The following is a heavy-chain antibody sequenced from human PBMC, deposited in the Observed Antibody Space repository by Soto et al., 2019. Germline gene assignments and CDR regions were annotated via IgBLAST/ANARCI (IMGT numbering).Heavy chain of an antibody. V-gene: IGHV3-33*01. CDR1: GFTFSSYG. D-gene: IGHD3-22*01. CDR2: IWYDGSNK. Sequence: PGGSLILSCAASGFTFSSYGMHWVRQAPGKGLEWVAVIWYDGSNKYYADSVKGRFTISRDNSKNTLYLQMNSLRAEDTAVYYCARVGDSSGYYQSHXDYWGQGTLVTVSS. CDR3: ARVGDSSGYYQSHXDY. J-gene: IGHJ4*02.